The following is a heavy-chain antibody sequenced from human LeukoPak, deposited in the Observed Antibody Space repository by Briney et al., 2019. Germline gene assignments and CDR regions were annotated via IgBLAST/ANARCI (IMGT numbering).Heavy chain of an antibody. CDR1: GDSVSSNSVT. D-gene: IGHD2-2*01. CDR2: TYYRSTWYN. CDR3: ARRLTQYDCFDP. V-gene: IGHV6-1*01. Sequence: SQTLSLTCAISGDSVSSNSVTWNWIRQSPSRGLEWLGRTYYRSTWYNDYAVSVRGRITVNPDTSKNLFSLHLNSVTPEDTAVYYCARRLTQYDCFDPWGQGILVTVSS. J-gene: IGHJ5*02.